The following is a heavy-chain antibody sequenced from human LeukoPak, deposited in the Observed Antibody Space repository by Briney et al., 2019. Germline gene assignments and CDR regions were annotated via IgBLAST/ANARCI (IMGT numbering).Heavy chain of an antibody. J-gene: IGHJ4*02. Sequence: SQTLSLTCAISGDSVSSNSAAWNWIRQSPSRGLEWLGRTCYRSKWYNDYAVSVKSRITINPDTSKNQFSLQLNSVTPEDTAVYYCARHEYDILTGYYTTFDYWGQGTLVTVSS. CDR2: TCYRSKWYN. V-gene: IGHV6-1*01. CDR3: ARHEYDILTGYYTTFDY. D-gene: IGHD3-9*01. CDR1: GDSVSSNSAA.